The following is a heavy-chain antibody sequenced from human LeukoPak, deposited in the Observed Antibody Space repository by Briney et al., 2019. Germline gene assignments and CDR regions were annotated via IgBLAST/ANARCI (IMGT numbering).Heavy chain of an antibody. V-gene: IGHV4-39*01. D-gene: IGHD2-8*01. J-gene: IGHJ4*02. Sequence: SETLSLTCTVSGCSISSTGDYWGWIRQSPGKGLEWIGSIYHTATTYHNPSLKSRVTISVDTSKNQFSLKLSSVTAADKAVYYCARHQWWLAPRSFDSWGQGTLVTVSA. CDR1: GCSISSTGDY. CDR2: IYHTATT. CDR3: ARHQWWLAPRSFDS.